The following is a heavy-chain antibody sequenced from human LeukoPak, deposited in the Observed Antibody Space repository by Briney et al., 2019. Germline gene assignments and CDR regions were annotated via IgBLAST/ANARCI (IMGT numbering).Heavy chain of an antibody. J-gene: IGHJ6*02. D-gene: IGHD3-10*01. CDR2: ISRSGSTI. CDR1: GSSFSDDY. Sequence: GGSLRLSCAVSGSSFSDDYMSWIRQAPGKGLEWLSYISRSGSTIYYAESVKGRFTISRDNAKKSMYLQMNSLRAEDTAVYYCARVGRIRGVIYYYGLDVWGQGTTVTVSS. CDR3: ARVGRIRGVIYYYGLDV. V-gene: IGHV3-11*01.